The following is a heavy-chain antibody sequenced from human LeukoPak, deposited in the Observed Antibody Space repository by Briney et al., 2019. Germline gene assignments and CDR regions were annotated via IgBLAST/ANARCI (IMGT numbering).Heavy chain of an antibody. V-gene: IGHV3-7*01. CDR2: IKIDGTEK. Sequence: PGGSLRLSCAASGFAFGTYWMTWVRQAPGKGLEGVANIKIDGTEKRYADSVKGRFTISRDNAKNSLYLQMSSLRAEDTAVYYCARRVVGGTDYFDYWGQGTLVTVSS. CDR1: GFAFGTYW. D-gene: IGHD1-26*01. CDR3: ARRVVGGTDYFDY. J-gene: IGHJ4*02.